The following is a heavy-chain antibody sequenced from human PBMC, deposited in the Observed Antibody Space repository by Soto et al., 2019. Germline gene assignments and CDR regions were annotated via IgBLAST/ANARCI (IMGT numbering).Heavy chain of an antibody. V-gene: IGHV1-18*04. CDR3: ARTISNSNFVG. CDR2: IRAFNGRK. CDR1: GFTFTNYG. D-gene: IGHD2-15*01. J-gene: IGHJ4*02. Sequence: QVQLVQSGAEVKEPGASVKVSCKTSGFTFTNYGFSWVRQAPGQGLEWMGCIRAFNGRKDYAQKFQGRVTMTTDTPTSTAYMELWSLRSDETAVYYCARTISNSNFVGWGQGTLVAVSS.